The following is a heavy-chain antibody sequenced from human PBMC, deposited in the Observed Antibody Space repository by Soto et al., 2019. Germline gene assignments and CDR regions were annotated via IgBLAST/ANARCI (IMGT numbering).Heavy chain of an antibody. CDR3: ANKRVALDY. CDR1: GFTFSSYS. V-gene: IGHV3-48*02. Sequence: PGGSLILSCAASGFTFSSYSMNWVRQAPGKGLEWISYISTTSSSIYYADSVNGRFTISRDNAKNSLFLQMNSLRDEDTAVYYCANKRVALDYWGQGDLVTVS. CDR2: ISTTSSSI. J-gene: IGHJ4*02. D-gene: IGHD2-21*01.